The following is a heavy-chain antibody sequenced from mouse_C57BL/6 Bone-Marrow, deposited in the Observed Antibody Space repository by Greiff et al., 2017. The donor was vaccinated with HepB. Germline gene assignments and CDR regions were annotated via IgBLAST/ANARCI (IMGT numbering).Heavy chain of an antibody. Sequence: VQLQQSGTVLARPGASVKMSCKTSGYTFTSYWMHWVKQRPGQGLEWIGAIYPGNSDTSYNQKFKGKAKLTAVTSDSTAYMELSSLTNEDSAVYYCTRFRDGWYFDVWGTGTTVTVSS. CDR2: IYPGNSDT. J-gene: IGHJ1*03. CDR1: GYTFTSYW. CDR3: TRFRDGWYFDV. V-gene: IGHV1-5*01. D-gene: IGHD2-3*01.